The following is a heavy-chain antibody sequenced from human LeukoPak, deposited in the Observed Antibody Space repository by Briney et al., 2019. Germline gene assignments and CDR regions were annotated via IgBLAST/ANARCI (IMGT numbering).Heavy chain of an antibody. J-gene: IGHJ4*02. CDR2: INSDGSST. V-gene: IGHV3-74*01. D-gene: IGHD2-2*01. CDR1: GLTFRSYW. Sequence: PGGSLRLSCAASGLTFRSYWMHWARHAPGKGLVWVSRINSDGSSTSYADSVKGRFTISRDNAKNTLYLQMNSLRAEDTAVYFCARESPYCSSSSCYRPAASWGQGTLVTVSS. CDR3: ARESPYCSSSSCYRPAAS.